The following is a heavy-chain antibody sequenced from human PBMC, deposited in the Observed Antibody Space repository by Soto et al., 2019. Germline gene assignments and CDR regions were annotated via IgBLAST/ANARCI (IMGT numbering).Heavy chain of an antibody. CDR3: AHRAYYYDSSGYAVYFDY. V-gene: IGHV2-5*02. J-gene: IGHJ4*02. D-gene: IGHD3-22*01. CDR1: GFSLSTSGVG. CDR2: IYWDDDK. Sequence: QITLKESGPTLVKPTQTLTLTCTFSGFSLSTSGVGVGWIRQPPGKALEWLALIYWDDDKRYSPSLKSRLTITKDTSKNQVVLTMTTMDPVDTATYYCAHRAYYYDSSGYAVYFDYWGQGTLVTVSS.